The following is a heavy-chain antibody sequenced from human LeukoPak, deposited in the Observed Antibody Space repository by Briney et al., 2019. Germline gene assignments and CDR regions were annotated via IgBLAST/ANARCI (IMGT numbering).Heavy chain of an antibody. Sequence: SETLSLTCTVSGASINNEILYWGWIRQPPGKGLDWIADIYFTGSTYYNPSLKSRVTISVDTSKNQFSLKLSSVTAADTAVYYCASGDSSGYHPGYWGQGTLVTVSS. CDR2: IYFTGST. D-gene: IGHD3-22*01. V-gene: IGHV4-39*07. CDR1: GASINNEILY. CDR3: ASGDSSGYHPGY. J-gene: IGHJ4*02.